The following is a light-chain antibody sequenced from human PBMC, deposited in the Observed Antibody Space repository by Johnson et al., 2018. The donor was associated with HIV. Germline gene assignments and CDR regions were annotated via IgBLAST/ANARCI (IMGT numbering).Light chain of an antibody. CDR1: SSNIGNNY. CDR2: ENH. Sequence: QSVLTQPPSVSAAPGQKVTISCSGSSSNIGNNYVSWYQQLPGTAPKLLIYENHKRPSGITDRFSGSKSGTSATLGITGLQTGDEADYYCGTWASSLTLYVFRTGTKVTVL. J-gene: IGLJ1*01. CDR3: GTWASSLTLYV. V-gene: IGLV1-51*02.